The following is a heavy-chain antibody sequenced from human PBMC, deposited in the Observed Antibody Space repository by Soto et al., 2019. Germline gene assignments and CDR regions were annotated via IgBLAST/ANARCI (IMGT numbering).Heavy chain of an antibody. CDR2: ISGSGGST. D-gene: IGHD3-9*01. Sequence: GSLRLSCAASGFTFSSYAMSWVRQAPGKGLEWVSAISGSGGSTYYADSVKGRFTISRDNSKNTLYLQMNSLRAEDTAVYYCAKDPGRYDILTGYFRFDPWGQGTLVTVSS. J-gene: IGHJ5*02. CDR3: AKDPGRYDILTGYFRFDP. CDR1: GFTFSSYA. V-gene: IGHV3-23*01.